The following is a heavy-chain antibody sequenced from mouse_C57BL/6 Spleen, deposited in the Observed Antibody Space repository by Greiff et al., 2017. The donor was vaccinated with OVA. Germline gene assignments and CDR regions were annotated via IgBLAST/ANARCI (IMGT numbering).Heavy chain of an antibody. V-gene: IGHV1-55*01. Sequence: QVQLQQPGAELVKPGASVKMSCKASGYTFTSYWITWVKQRPGQGLEWIGDIYPGSGSINYNEKFKSKATLTVDTSSSTAYMQLSSLTSEDSAVYYCARSYYGSSYEFAYWGQGTLVTVSA. CDR2: IYPGSGSI. CDR1: GYTFTSYW. CDR3: ARSYYGSSYEFAY. D-gene: IGHD1-1*01. J-gene: IGHJ3*01.